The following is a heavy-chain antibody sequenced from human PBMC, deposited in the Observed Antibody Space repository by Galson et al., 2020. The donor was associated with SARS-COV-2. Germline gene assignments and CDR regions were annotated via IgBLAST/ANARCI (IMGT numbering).Heavy chain of an antibody. Sequence: GESLKISCAASGFTFSSYAMSWVRQAPGKGLEWVSAISGSGGSTYYADSVKGRFTISRDNSKNTLYLQMNSLRAEDTAVYYCAKDTTNYDHFDYWGQGTLVTVSS. V-gene: IGHV3-23*01. J-gene: IGHJ4*02. CDR3: AKDTTNYDHFDY. D-gene: IGHD3-3*01. CDR1: GFTFSSYA. CDR2: ISGSGGST.